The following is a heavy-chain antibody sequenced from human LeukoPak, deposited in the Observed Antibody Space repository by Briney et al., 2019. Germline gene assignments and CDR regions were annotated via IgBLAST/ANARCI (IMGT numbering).Heavy chain of an antibody. V-gene: IGHV4-4*07. Sequence: PSETLSLTCTVSGGSISSYYWSWIRQPAGKGLEWIGRIYTSGSTNYNPSLKSRVTMSVDTSKNQFSLKLSSVTAADTAAYYCARDKWSGYPLGAFDIWGQGTMVTVSS. J-gene: IGHJ3*02. CDR2: IYTSGST. CDR3: ARDKWSGYPLGAFDI. CDR1: GGSISSYY. D-gene: IGHD3-3*01.